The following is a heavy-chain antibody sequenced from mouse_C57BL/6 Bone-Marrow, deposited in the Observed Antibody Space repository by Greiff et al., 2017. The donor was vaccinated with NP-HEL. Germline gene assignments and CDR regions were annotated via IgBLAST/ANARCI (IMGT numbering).Heavy chain of an antibody. CDR2: IYPGSGST. CDR3: ASGAYGSTYGYFDV. D-gene: IGHD1-1*01. CDR1: GYTFTSYW. Sequence: QVQLQQPGAELVKPGASVKMSCKASGYTFTSYWITWVKQRPGQGLEWIGDIYPGSGSTNYNEKFKSKATLTVDTSSSTAYMQLSSLTSEDSAVYYGASGAYGSTYGYFDVWGTGTTVTVSS. J-gene: IGHJ1*03. V-gene: IGHV1-55*01.